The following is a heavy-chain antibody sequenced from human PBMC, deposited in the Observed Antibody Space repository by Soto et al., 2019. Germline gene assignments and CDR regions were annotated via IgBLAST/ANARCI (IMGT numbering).Heavy chain of an antibody. Sequence: GGSLRLSCAASGFTFSDFVMSWVRQVPGKGLEWVSAITGSGGSAYYADSVKGRFTISRDNSKRTVFLEVSSLGAADTGVYYCAVHLGQNYYRLDVWGQGTTVTVSS. J-gene: IGHJ6*02. V-gene: IGHV3-23*01. CDR2: ITGSGGSA. CDR1: GFTFSDFV. CDR3: AVHLGQNYYRLDV. D-gene: IGHD3-22*01.